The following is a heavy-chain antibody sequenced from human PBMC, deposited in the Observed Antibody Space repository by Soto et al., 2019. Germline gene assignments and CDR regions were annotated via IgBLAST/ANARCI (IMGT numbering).Heavy chain of an antibody. Sequence: PSETLCLSCTVSDGSIGSYYCSCIRQPPGKGLDWIGYIYYSGSTNYNPSLKSRVTISVDTSKNQFSLKLSSVTAADTAVYYCARDRGYSYGYHYYYYYGMDVWGQGTTVTVS. CDR1: DGSIGSYY. V-gene: IGHV4-59*01. CDR3: ARDRGYSYGYHYYYYYGMDV. J-gene: IGHJ6*02. D-gene: IGHD5-18*01. CDR2: IYYSGST.